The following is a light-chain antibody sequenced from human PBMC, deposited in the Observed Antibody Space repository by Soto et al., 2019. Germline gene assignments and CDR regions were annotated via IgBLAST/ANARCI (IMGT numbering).Light chain of an antibody. CDR3: QQSYSIPYT. Sequence: DIQMTQSASSLSASVGDRVTITCRASQSISSNLNWHQQKPGKASKVLLYAASSLQSGVPSRFSGSGSGTDFTLTISSLQPEDFATYYCQQSYSIPYTFGQGTKLEIK. CDR1: QSISSN. J-gene: IGKJ2*01. CDR2: AAS. V-gene: IGKV1-39*01.